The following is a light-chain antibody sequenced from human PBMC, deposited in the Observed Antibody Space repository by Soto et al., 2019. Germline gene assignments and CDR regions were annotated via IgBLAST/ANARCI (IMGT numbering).Light chain of an antibody. V-gene: IGKV3D-15*01. J-gene: IGKJ4*01. CDR1: QSVSSN. Sequence: EIVMTQSPATLSVSPGERATLSCRASQSVSSNLAWYQQKPGQSPRLLIYDASNRAAGIPARFSGSGSGTDFTLTISSLQPGDFATYYCQQANSFPLTFGGGTKVDI. CDR3: QQANSFPLT. CDR2: DAS.